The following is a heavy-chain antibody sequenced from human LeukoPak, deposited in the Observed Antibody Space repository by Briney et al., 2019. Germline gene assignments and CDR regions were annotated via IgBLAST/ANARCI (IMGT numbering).Heavy chain of an antibody. J-gene: IGHJ6*03. D-gene: IGHD2-2*01. CDR2: IKQDGSEK. CDR1: GFTFSSYW. V-gene: IGHV3-7*01. CDR3: ARQVVPATTYYYYYYMDV. Sequence: GSLRLSCAASGFTFSSYWMSWVRQAPGKGLEWVANIKQDGSEKYYVDSVKGRFTISRDNAKNSLYLQMNSLRAEDTAVYYCARQVVPATTYYYYYYMDVWGKGTTVTVSS.